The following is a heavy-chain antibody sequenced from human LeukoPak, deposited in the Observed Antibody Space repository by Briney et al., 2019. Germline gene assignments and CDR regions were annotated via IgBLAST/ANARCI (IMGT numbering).Heavy chain of an antibody. J-gene: IGHJ4*02. D-gene: IGHD3-10*01. CDR1: GFIFSSYG. CDR3: ASNYGSGGGIYYFDY. V-gene: IGHV3-33*01. Sequence: GRSLRRSCAASGFIFSSYGMHWVRQTPGKGLEWVAVIWYDGSNKYYADSVKGRFAISGDNSKNTLYLQMNSLRAEDTAVYYCASNYGSGGGIYYFDYWGQGTLVTVSS. CDR2: IWYDGSNK.